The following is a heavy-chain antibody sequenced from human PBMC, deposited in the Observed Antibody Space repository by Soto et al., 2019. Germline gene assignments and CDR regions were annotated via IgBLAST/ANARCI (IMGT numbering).Heavy chain of an antibody. CDR3: ARGYGGYATSPQFFDS. V-gene: IGHV3-49*03. J-gene: IGHJ4*02. D-gene: IGHD5-12*01. CDR1: GFTFGGYP. Sequence: LRLSCTTSGFTFGGYPMSWFRQAPGKGLEWVGFIRGKAYSGTTEYAASVQGRFTISRDDSKRIAYLQMDSLKTEDTAVYYCARGYGGYATSPQFFDSWGQGTLVTVSS. CDR2: IRGKAYSGTT.